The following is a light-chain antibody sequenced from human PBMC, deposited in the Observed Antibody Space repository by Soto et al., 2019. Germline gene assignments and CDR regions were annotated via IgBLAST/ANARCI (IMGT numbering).Light chain of an antibody. V-gene: IGKV1-5*03. Sequence: FQMPQSPCPLASSVGDRVTIIXRASHSITIWLSWYQQRTGKXTKILXXTPXSLESGVPSRFIGSGSGREFTLTISSRQPDDFAVYYCQQYNNRSSSTFGQGTRVEIK. J-gene: IGKJ5*01. CDR3: QQYNNRSSST. CDR1: HSITIW. CDR2: TPX.